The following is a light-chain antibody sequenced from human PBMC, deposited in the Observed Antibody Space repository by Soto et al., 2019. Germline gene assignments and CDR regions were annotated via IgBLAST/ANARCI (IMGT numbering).Light chain of an antibody. CDR1: QGISSH. CDR2: AAS. Sequence: IQLTQSPSSLSASVGERVTISCRASQGISSHLAWYQQKPGAAPKLLIYAASALHSGVPSRFSGSGSGTDFTLTISSLHPEDFAVYFCQQFKNYPITFGQGTRLEIK. J-gene: IGKJ5*01. CDR3: QQFKNYPIT. V-gene: IGKV1-9*01.